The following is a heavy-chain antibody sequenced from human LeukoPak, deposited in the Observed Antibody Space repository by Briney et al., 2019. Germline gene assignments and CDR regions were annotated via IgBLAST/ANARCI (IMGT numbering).Heavy chain of an antibody. CDR1: GFTFNNYA. CDR3: AKLPTFYYDSSGYHYDY. V-gene: IGHV3-23*01. CDR2: TAGSGISK. D-gene: IGHD3-22*01. J-gene: IGHJ4*02. Sequence: GGSLRLSCVASGFTFNNYAMSWVRQAPGRGLEWASSTAGSGISKDYADSVKGRFTISKDKSKNTLYLQMDNLRAEDTGVYFCAKLPTFYYDSSGYHYDYWGQGTLVTVSS.